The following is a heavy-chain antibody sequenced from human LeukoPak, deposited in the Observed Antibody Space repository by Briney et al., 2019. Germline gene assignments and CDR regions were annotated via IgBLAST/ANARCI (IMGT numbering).Heavy chain of an antibody. Sequence: GGSLRLSCAASGFTFDDYTMHWVRQAPGKGLEWVSLISWDGGSTYYADSVKGRFTISRDNSKNSLYLQMNSLRTEDTALYYCAKVVFPRFSYGDATFDYWGQGTLVTVSS. V-gene: IGHV3-43*01. J-gene: IGHJ4*02. CDR3: AKVVFPRFSYGDATFDY. CDR2: ISWDGGST. D-gene: IGHD4-17*01. CDR1: GFTFDDYT.